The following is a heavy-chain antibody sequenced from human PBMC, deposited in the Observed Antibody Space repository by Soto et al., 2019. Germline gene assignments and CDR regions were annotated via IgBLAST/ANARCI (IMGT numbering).Heavy chain of an antibody. CDR1: GGSISSGDYY. V-gene: IGHV4-30-4*01. CDR3: ARGRVDYGDPPAYYYYYGMDV. D-gene: IGHD4-17*01. Sequence: PSETLSLTCTISGGSISSGDYYWSWIRQPPGKGLEWIGYIYYSGSTYYNPSLKSRVSISVDTSKTQFSLKLTSMTAADTAVYYCARGRVDYGDPPAYYYYYGMDVWGQGTTVTVSS. J-gene: IGHJ6*02. CDR2: IYYSGST.